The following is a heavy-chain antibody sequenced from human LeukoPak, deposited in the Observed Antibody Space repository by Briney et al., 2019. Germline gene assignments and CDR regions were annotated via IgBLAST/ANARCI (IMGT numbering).Heavy chain of an antibody. CDR2: IYHSGST. CDR3: ARDGPGCSGGSCLYYYYYYGMDV. D-gene: IGHD2-15*01. J-gene: IGHJ6*04. V-gene: IGHV4-4*02. Sequence: SETLSLTCAVSGGSISSSNWWSWVRQPPGKGLEWIGEIYHSGSTYYNPSLKSRVTISVDKSKNQFSLKLSSVTAADTAVYYCARDGPGCSGGSCLYYYYYYGMDVWGKGTTVTVSS. CDR1: GGSISSSNW.